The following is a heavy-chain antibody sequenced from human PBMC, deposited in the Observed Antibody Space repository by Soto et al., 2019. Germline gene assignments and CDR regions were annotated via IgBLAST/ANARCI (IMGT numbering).Heavy chain of an antibody. V-gene: IGHV4-31*03. Sequence: SETLSLTCTVSGGSISSGGYYWSWIRQHPGKGLEWIGYIYYSGSTYYNPSLKSRVTISVDTSKNQFSLKLSSVTAADTAVYYCARVGSGNSRAALYYFDYWGQGTLVTVSS. CDR2: IYYSGST. CDR1: GGSISSGGYY. CDR3: ARVGSGNSRAALYYFDY. D-gene: IGHD6-19*01. J-gene: IGHJ4*02.